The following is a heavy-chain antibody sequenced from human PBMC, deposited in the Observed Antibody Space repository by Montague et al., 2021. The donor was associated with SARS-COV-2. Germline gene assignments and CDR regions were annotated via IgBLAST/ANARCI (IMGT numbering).Heavy chain of an antibody. Sequence: SETLSLTCTVSGGSISPYYWCWIRQPPGKGLEWIGNIYYTGSTNXNSSLKSRLTMSVDTSENQFSLKVTSVTPADTAVYYCARDVGWYSSSWFDYWGQGTLVTVSS. CDR3: ARDVGWYSSSWFDY. CDR1: GGSISPYY. CDR2: IYYTGST. J-gene: IGHJ4*02. D-gene: IGHD6-13*01. V-gene: IGHV4-59*01.